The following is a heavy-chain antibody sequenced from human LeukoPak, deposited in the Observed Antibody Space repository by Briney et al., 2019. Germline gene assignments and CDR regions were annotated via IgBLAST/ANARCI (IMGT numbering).Heavy chain of an antibody. D-gene: IGHD1-26*01. Sequence: SSETLSLTCTVSGGSISSYYWSWIRQPAGKGLEWIGRIYTTGSTTYNPSLMSRVTISVDTSKNQFSLKLSSVTAADTAAYYCARLIWETAVRKRGIDYWGQGTLVTVSS. CDR2: IYTTGST. J-gene: IGHJ4*02. V-gene: IGHV4-4*07. CDR1: GGSISSYY. CDR3: ARLIWETAVRKRGIDY.